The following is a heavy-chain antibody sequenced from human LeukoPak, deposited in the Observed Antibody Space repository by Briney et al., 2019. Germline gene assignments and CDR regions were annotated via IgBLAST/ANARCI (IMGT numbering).Heavy chain of an antibody. Sequence: PGGSLRLSCAASGFSFSSCAMIWVRQAPGKGVEWVSDISIRGGATYYADSVKGRFTISRDNSKNTLYLQMNSLRAEDTAVYYCAKGGGYSDFDTYYFDYWGPGTLVTVSS. CDR3: AKGGGYSDFDTYYFDY. CDR2: ISIRGGAT. V-gene: IGHV3-23*01. CDR1: GFSFSSCA. D-gene: IGHD5-12*01. J-gene: IGHJ4*02.